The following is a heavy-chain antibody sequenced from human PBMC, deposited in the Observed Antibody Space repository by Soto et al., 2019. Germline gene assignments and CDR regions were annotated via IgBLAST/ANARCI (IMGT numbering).Heavy chain of an antibody. D-gene: IGHD6-19*01. J-gene: IGHJ4*02. V-gene: IGHV4-59*01. CDR3: ARIKSSTLDY. CDR1: GGSINNYY. CDR2: IYYTGST. Sequence: SETLSLTCTVSGGSINNYYWSWVRQPPGKGLEWIGYIYYTGSTNYNPSLKSRITISIDMSKNQFSLKLNYVTAADTAVYYCARIKSSTLDYWGQGALVTVSS.